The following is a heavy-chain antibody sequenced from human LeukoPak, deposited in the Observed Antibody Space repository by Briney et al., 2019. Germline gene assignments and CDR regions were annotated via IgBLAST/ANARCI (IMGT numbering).Heavy chain of an antibody. D-gene: IGHD1-1*01. CDR2: ISGIGGST. V-gene: IGHV3-23*01. CDR1: ASTSSSYG. Sequence: GRSLRLSCAPSASTSSSYGMHCVRQAPGRGLEWVSAISGIGGSTYYADSVKGRFTISRDNSKNTLYLQMNSLRAEDTAVYYCAKDLDDPPKYWGQGTLVTVSS. J-gene: IGHJ4*02. CDR3: AKDLDDPPKY.